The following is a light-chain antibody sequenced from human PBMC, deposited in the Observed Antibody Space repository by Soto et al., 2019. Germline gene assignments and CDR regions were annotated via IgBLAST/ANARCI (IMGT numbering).Light chain of an antibody. Sequence: QSVLTQPASVSGSPGQSITISCTGTSSDVGGYNYVSWYQQHPGKAPKLMNYDVSNRPSGVSKRFSGSKSGNTASLTISGLQAEDEADYYCSSYTSSSTRVFGTGTKVTVL. CDR3: SSYTSSSTRV. CDR1: SSDVGGYNY. CDR2: DVS. V-gene: IGLV2-14*01. J-gene: IGLJ1*01.